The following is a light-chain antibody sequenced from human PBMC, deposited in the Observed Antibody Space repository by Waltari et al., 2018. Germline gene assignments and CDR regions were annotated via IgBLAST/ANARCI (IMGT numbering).Light chain of an antibody. Sequence: QSALTQPASVSGSPGQSITISCTGTSSHVGSYNLVSWYQQHPGKAPKLMIYEVSKRPSGVSNRFSGSKSGNTASLTISGLQAEDEADYYCCSYAGSSTEVFGGGTKLTVL. CDR2: EVS. V-gene: IGLV2-23*02. J-gene: IGLJ2*01. CDR3: CSYAGSSTEV. CDR1: SSHVGSYNL.